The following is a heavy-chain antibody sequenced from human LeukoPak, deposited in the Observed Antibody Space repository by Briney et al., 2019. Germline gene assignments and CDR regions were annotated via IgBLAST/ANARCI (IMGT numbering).Heavy chain of an antibody. CDR3: VMGGQWLGIG. Sequence: PSETLSLTCTVSGGSVTSDTYYWGWIRQPPGKGLEWIGHIYCRENTYYNPSLKSRVTISIDTSKNQFSLKLSSVTAADTALYYRVMGGQWLGIGWGQGTLVTVSS. CDR2: IYCRENT. D-gene: IGHD6-13*01. J-gene: IGHJ4*02. V-gene: IGHV4-39*07. CDR1: GGSVTSDTYY.